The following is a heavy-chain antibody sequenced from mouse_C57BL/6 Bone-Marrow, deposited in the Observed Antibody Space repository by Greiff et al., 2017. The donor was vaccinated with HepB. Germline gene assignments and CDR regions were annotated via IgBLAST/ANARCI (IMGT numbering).Heavy chain of an antibody. CDR2: IRNKANNHAT. CDR1: GFTFSDAW. Sequence: EVKLMESGGGLVQPGGSMKLSCAASGFTFSDAWMDWVRQSPEKGLEWVAEIRNKANNHATYYAESVKGRFTISRDDSKSSVYLQMNSLRAEDTGIYYCHLYYDYDREGYYFDYWGQGTTLTVSS. CDR3: HLYYDYDREGYYFDY. V-gene: IGHV6-6*01. D-gene: IGHD2-4*01. J-gene: IGHJ2*01.